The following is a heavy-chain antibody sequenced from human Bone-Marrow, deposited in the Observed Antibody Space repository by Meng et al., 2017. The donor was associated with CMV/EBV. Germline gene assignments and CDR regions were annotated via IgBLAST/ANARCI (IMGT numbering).Heavy chain of an antibody. V-gene: IGHV4-34*01. CDR2: INHSGST. D-gene: IGHD2-2*01. Sequence: SETLSLTCAVYGGSFSGYYWSWIRQPPGKGLEWIGEINHSGSTNYNPSLKSRVTISVDTSKNQFSLKLSSVTAADTAVYYCARGGWGYCSSTSCPGPAAFDYWGQGTLVTVSS. J-gene: IGHJ4*02. CDR1: GGSFSGYY. CDR3: ARGGWGYCSSTSCPGPAAFDY.